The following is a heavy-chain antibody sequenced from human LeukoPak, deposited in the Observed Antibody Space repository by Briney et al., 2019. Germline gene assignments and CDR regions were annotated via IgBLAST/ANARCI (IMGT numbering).Heavy chain of an antibody. J-gene: IGHJ4*02. V-gene: IGHV2-5*02. CDR3: AHSSSSWPTKLFFDY. CDR2: IYWDDDK. D-gene: IGHD6-13*01. Sequence: SGPTLVHPTQTLTLTCTFSGFSLSTSGVGVGWIRQPPGKALEWLALIYWDDDKRYSLSLKSRLTITKDTSKNQVVLTMTNMDPVDTATYYCAHSSSSWPTKLFFDYWGQGTLVTVSS. CDR1: GFSLSTSGVG.